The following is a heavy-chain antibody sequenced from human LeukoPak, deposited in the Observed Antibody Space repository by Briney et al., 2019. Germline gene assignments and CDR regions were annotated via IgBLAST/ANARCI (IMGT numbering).Heavy chain of an antibody. V-gene: IGHV4-59*01. CDR3: ARGTIFGVVIDY. CDR2: IYYLGST. CDR1: GDSISSYY. D-gene: IGHD3-3*01. Sequence: SETLSLTCIVSGDSISSYYWSWIRQPPGKGLEWIGYIYYLGSTNYNPSLKSRVTISVDASKNQFSLNLSSVTAADTAVYYCARGTIFGVVIDYWGQGTLVTVSS. J-gene: IGHJ4*02.